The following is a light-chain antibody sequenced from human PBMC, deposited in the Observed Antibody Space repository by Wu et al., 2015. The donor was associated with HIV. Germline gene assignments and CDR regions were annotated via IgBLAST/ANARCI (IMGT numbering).Light chain of an antibody. CDR2: GAS. V-gene: IGKV3-20*01. J-gene: IGKJ3*01. CDR3: QQYGSSPNT. CDR1: QSVRNDY. Sequence: EIVLTQFPGTQALSPGERVTLSCRASQSVRNDYLAWYQQKPGQAPRLLIYGASSRATGIPDRFSGSGSGIDFTLTISRLEPEDFAVYYCQQYGSSPNTFGPGTKVDIK.